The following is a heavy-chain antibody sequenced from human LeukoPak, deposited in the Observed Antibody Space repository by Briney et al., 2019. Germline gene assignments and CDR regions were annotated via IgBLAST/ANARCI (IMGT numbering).Heavy chain of an antibody. J-gene: IGHJ4*02. D-gene: IGHD2-15*01. CDR3: ARINCSGGTCYDYFDD. CDR2: VSAGGTNT. V-gene: IGHV3-23*01. Sequence: GGSLRLSCVGSPVTYGTSAMSWVRQAPGKGLEWVSAVSAGGTNTYYADSVEGRFTISRDNSKDTLYLHMDSLRVEDTAQYFCARINCSGGTCYDYFDDWGQGTLVTVSS. CDR1: PVTYGTSA.